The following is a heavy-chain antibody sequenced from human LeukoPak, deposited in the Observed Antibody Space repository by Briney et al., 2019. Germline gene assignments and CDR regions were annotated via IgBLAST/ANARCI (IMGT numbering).Heavy chain of an antibody. CDR1: GGSISSSSYY. CDR2: IYYSGST. CDR3: ASSSPSKGIVLMVYAFGY. Sequence: PSETPSLTCTVSGGSISSSSYYWGWIRQPPGKGLEWIGSIYYSGSTYYNPSLKSRVTISVDTSKNQFSLKLSSVTAADTAVYYCASSSPSKGIVLMVYAFGYWGQGTLVTVSS. J-gene: IGHJ4*02. D-gene: IGHD2-8*01. V-gene: IGHV4-39*07.